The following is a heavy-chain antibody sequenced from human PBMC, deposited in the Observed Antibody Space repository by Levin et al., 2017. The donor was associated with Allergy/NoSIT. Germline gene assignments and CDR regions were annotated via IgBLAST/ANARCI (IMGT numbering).Heavy chain of an antibody. CDR1: GFTFSNYA. CDR2: ISDDGSSE. V-gene: IGHV3-30-3*01. Sequence: GGSLRLSCAASGFTFSNYAMHWVRQAPGKGLEWVGVISDDGSSEFYIDSVKGRFTISRDNSKNRLYLQMDSLRAEDTAVYYCVSEIAEEATWGQGTLVIVSS. CDR3: VSEIAEEAT. D-gene: IGHD5-12*01. J-gene: IGHJ4*02.